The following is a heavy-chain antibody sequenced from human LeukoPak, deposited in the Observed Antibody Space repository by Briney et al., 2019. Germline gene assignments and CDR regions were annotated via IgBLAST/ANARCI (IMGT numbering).Heavy chain of an antibody. D-gene: IGHD4-23*01. Sequence: PSETLSLTCTVYGGSISSSSYYWGWLRQPPGKGLEWIGSIYYSGSTYYNPSPKSRVTISVDTSKNQFYLRLSSVTAADTAVYYCARNPIYYGGDYTGRGYYFDYWGQGTPVTVSS. V-gene: IGHV4-39*07. CDR2: IYYSGST. CDR1: GGSISSSSYY. CDR3: ARNPIYYGGDYTGRGYYFDY. J-gene: IGHJ4*02.